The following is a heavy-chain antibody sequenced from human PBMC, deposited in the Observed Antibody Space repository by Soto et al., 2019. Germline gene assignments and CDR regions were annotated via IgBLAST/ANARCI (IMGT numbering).Heavy chain of an antibody. J-gene: IGHJ4*02. CDR2: ISYDGSNK. Sequence: QVQLVESGGGVVQPGRSLRLSCAASGFTFSSYAMHWVRQAPGKGLEWVAVISYDGSNKYYADSVKGRFTISRDNSKKTLYLQMNSLRAEDTAVYYCAREGQYYYGPAGHFDYWGQGTLVTVSS. D-gene: IGHD3-10*01. CDR3: AREGQYYYGPAGHFDY. CDR1: GFTFSSYA. V-gene: IGHV3-30-3*01.